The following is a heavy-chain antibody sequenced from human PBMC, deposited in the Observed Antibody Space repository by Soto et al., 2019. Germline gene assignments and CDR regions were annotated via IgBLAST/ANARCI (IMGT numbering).Heavy chain of an antibody. J-gene: IGHJ6*02. CDR3: ARVRHYGSGSYYNEFYYYYGMDV. Sequence: SETLSLTCAVYGGTFSGYYWSWIRQPPGKGLEWIGEINHSGSTNYNPSLKSRVTISVDTSKNQFSLKLSSVTAADTAVYYCARVRHYGSGSYYNEFYYYYGMDVWGQGTTVTVSS. CDR2: INHSGST. D-gene: IGHD3-10*01. CDR1: GGTFSGYY. V-gene: IGHV4-34*01.